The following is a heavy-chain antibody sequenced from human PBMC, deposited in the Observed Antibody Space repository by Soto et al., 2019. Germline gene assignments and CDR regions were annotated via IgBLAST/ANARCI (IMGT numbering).Heavy chain of an antibody. CDR3: ARQTNPGGRRAAFDY. CDR2: IYPGDSDT. V-gene: IGHV5-51*01. Sequence: PGESLKISCKGSGYSFTSYWIGWVRQMPGKGLEWMGIIYPGDSDTRYSPSFQGQVTISADKSISTAYLQWSSLKASDTAMYYCARQTNPGGRRAAFDYWGQGTLVTVSS. J-gene: IGHJ4*02. CDR1: GYSFTSYW. D-gene: IGHD2-15*01.